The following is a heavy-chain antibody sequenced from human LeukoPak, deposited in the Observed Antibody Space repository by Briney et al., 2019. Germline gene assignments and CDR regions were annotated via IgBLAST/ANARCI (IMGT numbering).Heavy chain of an antibody. D-gene: IGHD6-19*01. CDR1: GYTFTSYD. J-gene: IGHJ5*02. CDR3: ARGYSSGWYQRDWFDP. CDR2: MNPNSGNT. Sequence: ASVTVSCKASGYTFTSYDINWVRQATGQGLEWMGWMNPNSGNTGYAQKFQGRVTMTRNTSISTAYMELSSLRSEDTAVYYCARGYSSGWYQRDWFDPWAREPWSPSPQ. V-gene: IGHV1-8*01.